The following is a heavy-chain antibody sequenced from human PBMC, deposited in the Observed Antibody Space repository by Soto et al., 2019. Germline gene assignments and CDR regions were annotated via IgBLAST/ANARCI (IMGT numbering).Heavy chain of an antibody. Sequence: ASVKVSCKASGYTFTSYGISWVRQAPGQGLEWMGWISAYNGNTNYAQKLQGRVTMTTDTSTSTAYMELRSLRSDDTAVYYCASLPHSGYDETMGLRDYYYGMDVWGQGTTVTVSS. J-gene: IGHJ6*02. V-gene: IGHV1-18*01. CDR1: GYTFTSYG. CDR3: ASLPHSGYDETMGLRDYYYGMDV. D-gene: IGHD5-12*01. CDR2: ISAYNGNT.